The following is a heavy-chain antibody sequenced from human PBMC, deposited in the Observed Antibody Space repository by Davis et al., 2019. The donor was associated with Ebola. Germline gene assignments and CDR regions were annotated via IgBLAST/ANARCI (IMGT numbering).Heavy chain of an antibody. J-gene: IGHJ4*02. CDR1: GFTFSSYA. CDR2: ISSSSSYT. CDR3: ARVAAGGGGFDY. D-gene: IGHD2-15*01. Sequence: GESLKISCAASGFTFSSYAMSWVRQAPGKGLEWVSAISSSSSYTNYADSVKGRFTISRDNAKNSLYLQMNSLRAEDTAVYYCARVAAGGGGFDYWGQGTLVTVSS. V-gene: IGHV3-21*01.